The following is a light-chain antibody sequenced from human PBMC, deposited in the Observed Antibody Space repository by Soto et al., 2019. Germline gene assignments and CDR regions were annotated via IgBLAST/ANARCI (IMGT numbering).Light chain of an antibody. CDR2: DAS. CDR1: QSVSDY. Sequence: IVLTQSPATLSLSKGERATLSCRASQSVSDYLAWYQQKPGQPPRLLIYDASKRATGIPPRFSGSGSGTDFTLTISSLEPGDFAVYYCQQRNDWQVTFGQGTRLENK. CDR3: QQRNDWQVT. V-gene: IGKV3-11*01. J-gene: IGKJ5*01.